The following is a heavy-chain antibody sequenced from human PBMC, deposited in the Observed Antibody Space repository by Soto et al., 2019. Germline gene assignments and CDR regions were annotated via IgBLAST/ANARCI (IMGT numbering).Heavy chain of an antibody. D-gene: IGHD4-4*01. Sequence: PGESLKISCKSSGYSFTSYWIGWVRQMPGKVLEWMGIIYPSDSDTRYSPSFQGQVTISADKSISTAYLQWSSLKASDTAMYYCARQGPTVTTRRSGMDVWGQGTTVTVSS. J-gene: IGHJ6*02. CDR3: ARQGPTVTTRRSGMDV. CDR1: GYSFTSYW. V-gene: IGHV5-51*01. CDR2: IYPSDSDT.